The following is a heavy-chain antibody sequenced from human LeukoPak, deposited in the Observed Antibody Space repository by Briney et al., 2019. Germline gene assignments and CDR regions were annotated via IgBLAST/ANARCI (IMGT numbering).Heavy chain of an antibody. V-gene: IGHV3-30*02. CDR3: AKDNAYYYADY. CDR2: IGYDGRNK. CDR1: GFTFSSYS. J-gene: IGHJ4*02. D-gene: IGHD3-10*01. Sequence: GGSLRLSCAASGFTFSSYSMNWVRQAPGKGLEWLTFIGYDGRNKYYADSVKGRFTISRDNSKNTLYLQMNSLRAEDTAVYYCAKDNAYYYADYWGQGTLVTVSS.